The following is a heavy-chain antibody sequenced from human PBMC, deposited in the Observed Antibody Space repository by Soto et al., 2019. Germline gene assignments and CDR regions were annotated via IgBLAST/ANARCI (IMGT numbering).Heavy chain of an antibody. CDR2: IKSKTEGGTT. Sequence: EVQLVESGGGLVKPGGSLRLSCAASGFTFSNAWMSWVRQAPGKGLEWVGRIKSKTEGGTTDYAAPVKGRSTISRDDSKNTLYLQMNSLKTEDTAVYYCTTGPLTGVVVPAAMPAKITPDMDVWGKGTTVTVSS. CDR3: TTGPLTGVVVPAAMPAKITPDMDV. J-gene: IGHJ6*03. D-gene: IGHD2-2*01. CDR1: GFTFSNAW. V-gene: IGHV3-15*01.